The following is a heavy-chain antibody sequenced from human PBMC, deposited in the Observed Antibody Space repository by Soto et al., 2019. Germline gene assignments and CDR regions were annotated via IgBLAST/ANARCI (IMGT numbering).Heavy chain of an antibody. CDR2: IYYSGST. CDR3: ARVGLNYDFWSGYYGYFDY. Sequence: SETLSLTCIVSGGSISSGGYYWSWIRQHPGKGLEWIGYIYYSGSTYYNPSLKSRVTISVDTSKNQFSLKLSSVTAADTAVYYCARVGLNYDFWSGYYGYFDYWGQGTLVTVSS. CDR1: GGSISSGGYY. J-gene: IGHJ4*02. D-gene: IGHD3-3*01. V-gene: IGHV4-31*03.